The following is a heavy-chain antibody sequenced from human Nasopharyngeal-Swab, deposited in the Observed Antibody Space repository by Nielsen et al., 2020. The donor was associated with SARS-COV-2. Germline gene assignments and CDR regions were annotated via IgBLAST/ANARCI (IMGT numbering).Heavy chain of an antibody. D-gene: IGHD1-26*01. J-gene: IGHJ4*02. V-gene: IGHV3-48*01. CDR2: ISSSSNTI. CDR3: ARDQGYSGGYGY. Sequence: WIRQPPGKGLEWVSYISSSSNTIYYANSAKGRFTISRDNARDSLYLQMSSLRAEDTAVYYCARDQGYSGGYGYWGQGTLVTVSS.